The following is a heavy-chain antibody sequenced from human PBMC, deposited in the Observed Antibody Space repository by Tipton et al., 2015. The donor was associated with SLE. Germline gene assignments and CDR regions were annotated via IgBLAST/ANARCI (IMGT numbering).Heavy chain of an antibody. CDR3: ARGPLPYGSGSYFDS. CDR1: GFTFSSYA. D-gene: IGHD3-10*01. V-gene: IGHV4-38-2*01. Sequence: LRLSCAASGFTFSSYAMHWIRQPPGKGLEWIGSIYHSESTYYNPSLKSRVIISLDRSKNQFSLKLTSVTSADTAVYYCARGPLPYGSGSYFDSWGQGSLVTVSS. CDR2: IYHSEST. J-gene: IGHJ4*02.